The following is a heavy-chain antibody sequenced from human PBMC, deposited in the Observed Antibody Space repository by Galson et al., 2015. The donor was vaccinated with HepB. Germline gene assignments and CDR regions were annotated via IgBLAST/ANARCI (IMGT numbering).Heavy chain of an antibody. V-gene: IGHV3-30*03. CDR3: AAAGTGAFDI. Sequence: LRLSCAASGFTFSSYGMHWVRQAPGKGLEWVAVISYDGSNKYYADSVKGRFTISRDNSKNTLYLQMNSLRAEDTAVYYGAAAGTGAFDIWGQGTMVTVSS. J-gene: IGHJ3*02. D-gene: IGHD6-13*01. CDR2: ISYDGSNK. CDR1: GFTFSSYG.